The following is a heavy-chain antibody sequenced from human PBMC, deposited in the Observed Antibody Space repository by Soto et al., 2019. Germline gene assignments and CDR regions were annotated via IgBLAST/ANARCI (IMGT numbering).Heavy chain of an antibody. CDR1: GYTFTSNG. CDR3: AREMVRGVGSDY. CDR2: ISTYNGNT. V-gene: IGHV1-18*01. J-gene: IGHJ4*02. Sequence: ASVKLSCKDSGYTFTSNGISWVRQAPGQGLEWMGWISTYNGNTKYAQKLQGRVTMTTDTSTSTAYMELRSLRSDDTAVFYCAREMVRGVGSDYWGQGTLVTVSS. D-gene: IGHD3-10*01.